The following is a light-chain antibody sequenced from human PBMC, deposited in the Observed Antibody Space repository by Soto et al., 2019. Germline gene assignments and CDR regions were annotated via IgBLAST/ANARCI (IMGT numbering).Light chain of an antibody. CDR1: SSNIGNNY. Sequence: QSVLTQPPSVSAAPGQKVTISCSGSSSNIGNNYVSWYQQLPGTAPKLLIYDSNKRPSRIPDRFSGSKSGTSATLGITGLQTGDEADYYCGTWDSSLSAVVFGGGTTLTVL. J-gene: IGLJ2*01. CDR2: DSN. CDR3: GTWDSSLSAVV. V-gene: IGLV1-51*01.